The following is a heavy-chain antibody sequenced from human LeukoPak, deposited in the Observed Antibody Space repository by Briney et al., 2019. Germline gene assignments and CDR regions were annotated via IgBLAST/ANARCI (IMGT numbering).Heavy chain of an antibody. CDR3: ARDPNRLLWFGELLQIPVDY. V-gene: IGHV3-30*04. CDR2: ISYDGSNK. CDR1: GFTFSSYA. Sequence: GGSLRLSCAASGFTFSSYAMHWVRQAPGKGLEWVAVISYDGSNKYYADSVKGRFTISRDNSKNTLYLQMNSLRAEDTAVYYCARDPNRLLWFGELLQIPVDYWGQGTLVTVSP. J-gene: IGHJ4*02. D-gene: IGHD3-10*01.